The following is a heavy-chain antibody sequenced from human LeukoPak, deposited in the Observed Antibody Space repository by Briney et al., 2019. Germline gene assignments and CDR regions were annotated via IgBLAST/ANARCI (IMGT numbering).Heavy chain of an antibody. CDR3: ARDFSFYGY. CDR2: IYHSGST. J-gene: IGHJ4*02. CDR1: GVSISSGGYY. V-gene: IGHV4-30-2*01. D-gene: IGHD4-17*01. Sequence: SETLSLTCTVSGVSISSGGYYWSWIRQPPGKGLEWIGYIYHSGSTYYNPSLKSRVTISVDRSKNQFSLKLSSVTAADTAVYYCARDFSFYGYWGQGTLVTVSS.